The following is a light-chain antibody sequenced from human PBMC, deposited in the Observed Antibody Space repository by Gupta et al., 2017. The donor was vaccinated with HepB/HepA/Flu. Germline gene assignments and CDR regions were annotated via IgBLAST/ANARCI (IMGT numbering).Light chain of an antibody. CDR3: AAWENSLRQVA. V-gene: IGLV1-47*01. J-gene: IGLJ2*01. Sequence: QSVLTPPLSASRPPGQRVTISCSGSSSNVGRSFVYWYQQFPGAAPNLLIYRNYQRPSGVPDRFSGSKSGTAASLASSGLRSEDEANYCCAAWENSLRQVAFGGGTKLTVL. CDR1: SSNVGRSF. CDR2: RNY.